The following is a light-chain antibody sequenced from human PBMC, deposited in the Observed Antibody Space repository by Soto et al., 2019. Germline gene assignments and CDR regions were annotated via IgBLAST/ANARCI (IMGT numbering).Light chain of an antibody. V-gene: IGKV1-6*01. Sequence: AIQMTQSPSSLSASVGDRVTITCRASQGIRNDLGWYQQKPGKAPRLLIYAASSLQSGVPSRFSGSGSGTDFTLTISSPQPEDFATYYCLQDYNYPWTFGQGTKVEIK. CDR1: QGIRND. CDR3: LQDYNYPWT. CDR2: AAS. J-gene: IGKJ1*01.